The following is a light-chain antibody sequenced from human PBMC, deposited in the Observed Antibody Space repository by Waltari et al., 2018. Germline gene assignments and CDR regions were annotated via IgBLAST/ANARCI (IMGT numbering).Light chain of an antibody. J-gene: IGKJ4*01. CDR2: AAS. CDR1: QSISTY. CDR3: QQTYSPPSLT. V-gene: IGKV1-39*01. Sequence: DIQMTQSPSSLSASVGARVTITCRASQSISTYLTWYQQKPGQAPKVLIYAASSLQRGVPPRFGGRGSGTEFTLTISSLQREDFATDYCQQTYSPPSLTFGGGTKVEMK.